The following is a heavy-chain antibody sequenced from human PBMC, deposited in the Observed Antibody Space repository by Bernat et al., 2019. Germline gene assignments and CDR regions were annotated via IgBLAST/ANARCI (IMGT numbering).Heavy chain of an antibody. V-gene: IGHV3-23*01. J-gene: IGHJ5*02. CDR3: ARWVYSGYVTWFDH. D-gene: IGHD5-12*01. CDR2: ISCSGGST. Sequence: EVQLLESGGGLVQPGGSLRLSCAASGFTFSSYAMSWVRQAPGKGLEWVSAISCSGGSTYYADSVKGRFTISRDNSKNTLYLQMNSLRAEDTAVYYCARWVYSGYVTWFDHWGQGTLVTVSS. CDR1: GFTFSSYA.